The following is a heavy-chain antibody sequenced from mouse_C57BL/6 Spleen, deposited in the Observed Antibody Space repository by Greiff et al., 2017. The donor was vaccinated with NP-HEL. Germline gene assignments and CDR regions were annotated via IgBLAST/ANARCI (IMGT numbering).Heavy chain of an antibody. CDR2: ISSGGSYT. Sequence: EVQLVESGGDLVKPGGSLKLSCAASGFTFSSFGMSWVRQTPDKRLEWVATISSGGSYTYYPDSVKGRFTTSRDNAKNTLYLQMSSLKSEDTAMYYCARQVVARYFDVWGTVTTVTVSS. V-gene: IGHV5-6*01. CDR1: GFTFSSFG. D-gene: IGHD1-1*01. CDR3: ARQVVARYFDV. J-gene: IGHJ1*03.